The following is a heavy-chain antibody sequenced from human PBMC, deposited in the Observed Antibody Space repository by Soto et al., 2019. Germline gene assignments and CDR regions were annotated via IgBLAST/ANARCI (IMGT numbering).Heavy chain of an antibody. CDR1: GGSFSGYY. J-gene: IGHJ6*02. CDR3: AKDVLRFLEWLAFYGMDV. V-gene: IGHV4-34*01. Sequence: SETLSLTCAVYGGSFSGYYWSWIRQPPGKGLEWIGEINQSESTNYNPSLKSRVTISVDTSKNQFSLKLSSVTAADTALFYCAKDVLRFLEWLAFYGMDVWGQGTTVTVSS. CDR2: INQSEST. D-gene: IGHD3-3*01.